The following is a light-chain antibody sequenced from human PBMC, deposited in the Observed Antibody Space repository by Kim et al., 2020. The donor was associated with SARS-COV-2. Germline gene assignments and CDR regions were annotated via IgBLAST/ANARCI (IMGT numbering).Light chain of an antibody. V-gene: IGLV3-1*01. CDR3: QAWDSSTEV. CDR1: KLGDKY. Sequence: SYELTQPPSVSVSPGQTASITCSGEKLGDKYACWYQQKPGQSPVLVIYQDSKRPSGIPERFSGSNSGNTATLTISGTQAMDEADYYCQAWDSSTEVFGGG. J-gene: IGLJ2*01. CDR2: QDS.